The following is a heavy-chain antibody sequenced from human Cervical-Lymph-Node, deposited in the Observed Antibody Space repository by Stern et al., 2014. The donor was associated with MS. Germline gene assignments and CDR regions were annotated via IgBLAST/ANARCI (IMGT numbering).Heavy chain of an antibody. V-gene: IGHV2-5*02. J-gene: IGHJ6*02. Sequence: QVTLRESGPTLVKPTQTLTLTCTFSGFSLSSVGVGVGWVRQPPGKALEWLGILYWDDDKRYRPSLKNRLNITKATSKNQVFLSITHLDPVDTGTYYCAHSLGAFGMDVWGQGTTVTVSS. CDR3: AHSLGAFGMDV. CDR2: LYWDDDK. CDR1: GFSLSSVGVG.